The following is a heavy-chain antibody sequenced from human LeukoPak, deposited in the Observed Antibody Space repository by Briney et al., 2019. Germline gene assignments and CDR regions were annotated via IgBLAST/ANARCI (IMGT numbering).Heavy chain of an antibody. CDR1: GFTFTSSA. D-gene: IGHD3-10*01. CDR3: AKAAYYGSGSPFYYFDY. CDR2: ISGSGDST. J-gene: IGHJ4*02. V-gene: IGHV3-23*01. Sequence: PGGSLRLSCAASGFTFTSSAMSWVRQAPGKGLEWVSAISGSGDSTYYADSVKGRFTISRDNSKNTLYLQMNSLRAEDTAVYYCAKAAYYGSGSPFYYFDYWGRGTLVTVSS.